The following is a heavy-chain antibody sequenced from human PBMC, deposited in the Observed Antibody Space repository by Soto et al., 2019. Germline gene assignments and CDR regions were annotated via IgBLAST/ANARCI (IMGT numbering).Heavy chain of an antibody. V-gene: IGHV1-18*01. CDR3: ARDPPPTATIVPPGAFDI. Sequence: QVQLVQSGAEVKKPGASVKVSCKASGYTFTSYGISWVRQAPGQGLEWMGWISAYNGNTNYAQKLQGRVTMTKDTSTSTAYMELRSLRSDDTAVYYCARDPPPTATIVPPGAFDIWGQGTMVTVSS. J-gene: IGHJ3*02. CDR2: ISAYNGNT. CDR1: GYTFTSYG. D-gene: IGHD3-22*01.